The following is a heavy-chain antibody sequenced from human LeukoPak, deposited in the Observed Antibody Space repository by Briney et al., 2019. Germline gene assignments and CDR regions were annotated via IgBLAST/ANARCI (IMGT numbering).Heavy chain of an antibody. CDR3: ARHDSSSWTPGWFDP. CDR1: GNSISSGDYY. D-gene: IGHD6-13*01. J-gene: IGHJ5*02. V-gene: IGHV4-61*02. CDR2: IDTSGST. Sequence: PSETLSLTCTVSGNSISSGDYYWSWIRQPAGKGLEWIGRIDTSGSTTYNPSLKSRVTISVDTSKNKFSLKLSSVTAADTAVYYCARHDSSSWTPGWFDPWGQGTLVTVSS.